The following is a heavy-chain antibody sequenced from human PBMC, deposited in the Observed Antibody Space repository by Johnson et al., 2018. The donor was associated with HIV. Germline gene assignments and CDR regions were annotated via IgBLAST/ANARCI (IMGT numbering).Heavy chain of an antibody. J-gene: IGHJ3*02. D-gene: IGHD5-24*01. CDR3: ARACRDGYTCDAFDI. V-gene: IGHV3-30*14. CDR2: ISYDGSNE. Sequence: QVQLVESGGGVVQPGRSLRLSCADSGSTFRGYALHWVRQAPGKGLEWVAVISYDGSNEYYADSVKARFTISRDNSKNTLYLQMNSLRAEDTAVYYCARACRDGYTCDAFDIWGQGTMVTVSS. CDR1: GSTFRGYA.